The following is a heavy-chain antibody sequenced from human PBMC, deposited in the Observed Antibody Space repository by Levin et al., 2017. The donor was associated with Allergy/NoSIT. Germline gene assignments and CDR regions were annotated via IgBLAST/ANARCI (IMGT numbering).Heavy chain of an antibody. CDR1: GGSTSSFY. CDR3: ARGPQLWFGEILPSYMDV. D-gene: IGHD3-10*01. V-gene: IGHV4-59*01. Sequence: GSLRLSCTVSGGSTSSFYWSWIRQTPGKGLEWIGYLSYTGSTNYNPSLKSRVTISVDTSKNQFSLKLSSVTAADTAVYYCARGPQLWFGEILPSYMDVWGKGATVTVSS. CDR2: LSYTGST. J-gene: IGHJ6*03.